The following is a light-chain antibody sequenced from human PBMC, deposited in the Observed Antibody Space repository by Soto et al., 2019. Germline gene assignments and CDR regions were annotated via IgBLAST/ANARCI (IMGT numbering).Light chain of an antibody. CDR2: EVT. Sequence: QSVLTQPASVSGSPGQTITISCTGTSSDIGGYSAVSWYQHHPGKAPKLIIYEVTHRPAGISDRFSASKSGNTASLTISGLQAEDEVDYYCNSFRVNHLYVFGTGTKVTVL. J-gene: IGLJ1*01. CDR1: SSDIGGYSA. V-gene: IGLV2-14*01. CDR3: NSFRVNHLYV.